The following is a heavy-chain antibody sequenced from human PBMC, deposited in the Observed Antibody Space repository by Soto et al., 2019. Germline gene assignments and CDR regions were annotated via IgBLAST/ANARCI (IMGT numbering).Heavy chain of an antibody. V-gene: IGHV4-59*01. CDR1: GGSISSYY. CDR2: IYYSGST. CDR3: ARGGWRTGYSGYENWFDP. J-gene: IGHJ5*02. D-gene: IGHD5-12*01. Sequence: SETLSLTCTVSGGSISSYYWSWIRQPPGKGLEWIGFIYYSGSTNYNPSLKSRVTISVDTSKNQFSLKLTSVTAADTAVYYCARGGWRTGYSGYENWFDPWGQGTLVTVSS.